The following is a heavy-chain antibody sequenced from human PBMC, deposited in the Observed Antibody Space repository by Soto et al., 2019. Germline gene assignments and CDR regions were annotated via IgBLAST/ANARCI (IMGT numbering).Heavy chain of an antibody. V-gene: IGHV3-30*18. D-gene: IGHD3-22*01. CDR2: ISYDGSNK. CDR3: AKDPQLYYYDSSGYYPYYFDY. J-gene: IGHJ4*02. CDR1: GFTFSSYG. Sequence: QVQLVESGGGVVQPGRSLRLSCAASGFTFSSYGMHWVRQAPGKGLEWVAVISYDGSNKYYADSVKGRFTISRDNSKNTLYLQMNRLRAEDTAVYYCAKDPQLYYYDSSGYYPYYFDYWGQGTLVTVSS.